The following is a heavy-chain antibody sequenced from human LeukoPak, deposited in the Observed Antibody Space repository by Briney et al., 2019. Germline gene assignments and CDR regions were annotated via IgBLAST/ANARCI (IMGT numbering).Heavy chain of an antibody. CDR3: ARVFARGGEISGSYYYY. Sequence: SVKVSCKASGGTFISYAISWVRQAPGQGLEWMGGIIPMFGAANYARKFQGRVTITTDESTSTAYMELSSLGSEDTAMYYCARVFARGGEISGSYYYYWGQGTLVTVSS. CDR2: IIPMFGAA. CDR1: GGTFISYA. V-gene: IGHV1-69*05. D-gene: IGHD1-26*01. J-gene: IGHJ4*02.